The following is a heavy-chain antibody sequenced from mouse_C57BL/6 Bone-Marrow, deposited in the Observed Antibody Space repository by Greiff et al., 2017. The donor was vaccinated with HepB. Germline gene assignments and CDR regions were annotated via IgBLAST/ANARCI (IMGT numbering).Heavy chain of an antibody. V-gene: IGHV1-55*01. CDR2: IYPGSGST. CDR1: GYTFTSYW. D-gene: IGHD5-1-1*01. J-gene: IGHJ2*01. CDR3: SSAGIPLLFFYY. Sequence: QVQLQQPGAELVKPGASVKMSCKASGYTFTSYWITWVKQRPGQGLEWIGDIYPGSGSTNYKEKFKSKATLTVDKSSSTAYLQLSSLTSEDAAVYYSSSAGIPLLFFYYWGQGTTLTVSS.